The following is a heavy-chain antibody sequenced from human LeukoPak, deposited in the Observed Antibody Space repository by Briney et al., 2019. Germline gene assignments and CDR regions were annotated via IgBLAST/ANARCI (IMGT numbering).Heavy chain of an antibody. Sequence: ASVKVSCKASGYTFTGYYMHWVRQAPGQGLEGMGWINPNSGGTNYAQKFQGRVTMTRDTSISTAYMELSRLRSDDTAVYYRARVVWEEVRGLMPFDYWGQGTLVTVSS. CDR2: INPNSGGT. CDR3: ARVVWEEVRGLMPFDY. V-gene: IGHV1-2*02. D-gene: IGHD3-10*01. J-gene: IGHJ4*02. CDR1: GYTFTGYY.